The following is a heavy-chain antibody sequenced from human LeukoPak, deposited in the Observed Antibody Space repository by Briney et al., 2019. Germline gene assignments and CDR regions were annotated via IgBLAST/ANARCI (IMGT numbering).Heavy chain of an antibody. D-gene: IGHD4-17*01. CDR2: IYHSGST. CDR1: GYSISSGYY. J-gene: IGHJ3*02. V-gene: IGHV4-38-2*02. CDR3: ARDRADYGDYVGAFDI. Sequence: SETLSLTCTVSGYSISSGYYWGWIRQPPGKGLEWIGSIYHSGSTYYNPSLKSRVAISVDTSKNQFSLKLSSVTAADTAVYYCARDRADYGDYVGAFDIWGQGTMVTVSS.